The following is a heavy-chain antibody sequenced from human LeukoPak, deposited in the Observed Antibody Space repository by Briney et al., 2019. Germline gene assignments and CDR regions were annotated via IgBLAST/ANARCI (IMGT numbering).Heavy chain of an antibody. Sequence: ASVKVSCKASNYTFSDYDVTWVRQAPGQGLEWMGWVSKYTGNADYAPKFQGRVSMTTDTSTRTAYMGLRGLRPDDTAVYFCAREDDRSFGAYDCWGQGTLVTVSS. J-gene: IGHJ4*02. CDR2: VSKYTGNA. V-gene: IGHV1-18*01. CDR1: NYTFSDYD. CDR3: AREDDRSFGAYDC. D-gene: IGHD4-17*01.